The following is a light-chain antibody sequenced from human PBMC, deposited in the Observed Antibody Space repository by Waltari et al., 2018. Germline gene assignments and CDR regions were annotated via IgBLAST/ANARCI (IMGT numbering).Light chain of an antibody. CDR1: QSILYTSNDKHY. CDR2: WAS. V-gene: IGKV4-1*01. CDR3: QQYFNSPVA. J-gene: IGKJ5*01. Sequence: DIVMTQSPDSLLVSLGERATISCNSSQSILYTSNDKHYLAWDQPKAGQPPRLLVHWASIRESGVPDRFRGSGSGTDFTLTISNLQPEDVAFYWCQQYFNSPVAFGQGTRLEIK.